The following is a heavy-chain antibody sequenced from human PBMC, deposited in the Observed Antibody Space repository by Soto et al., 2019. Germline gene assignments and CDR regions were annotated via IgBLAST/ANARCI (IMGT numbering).Heavy chain of an antibody. V-gene: IGHV3-30-3*01. J-gene: IGHJ4*02. CDR2: ISYDGSNK. Sequence: QVQLVESGGGVVQPGRSLRLSCAASGFTFSSYAMHWVRQAPGKGLEWVAVISYDGSNKYYADSVKGRFTISRDNSKNTLYLQMNSLRAEDTAVYYCARVPSYSGRAHFDYWCQGTLVTVSS. CDR3: ARVPSYSGRAHFDY. CDR1: GFTFSSYA. D-gene: IGHD1-26*01.